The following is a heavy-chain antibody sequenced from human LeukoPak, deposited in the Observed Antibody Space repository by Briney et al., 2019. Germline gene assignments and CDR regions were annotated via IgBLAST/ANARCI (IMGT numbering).Heavy chain of an antibody. CDR1: GFTFSRSA. V-gene: IGHV3-33*01. CDR2: IRYDGSIT. Sequence: GGSLRLSCAASGFTFSRSAIHWVRQAPGKGLEWVAVIRYDGSITYYADSVKGRFTISRDNSKNTLYLQMNSLSAEDTAVYYCARETTRFDYWGQGTLVTVSS. J-gene: IGHJ4*02. CDR3: ARETTRFDY. D-gene: IGHD1-7*01.